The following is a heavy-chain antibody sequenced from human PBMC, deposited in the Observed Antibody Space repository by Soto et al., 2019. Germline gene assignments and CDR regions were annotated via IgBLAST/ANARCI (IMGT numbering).Heavy chain of an antibody. CDR3: ARMSPSSRYDY. CDR1: GYSISSGFY. D-gene: IGHD2-2*01. V-gene: IGHV4-38-2*01. J-gene: IGHJ4*02. CDR2: IYQSGST. Sequence: SETLSLTCAVSGYSISSGFYWGWIRQPPGKGLEWIGNIYQSGSTYYNPSLKSRVTISVDTSRNQFSLKLSSVTAADTAVYYCARMSPSSRYDYWGQGTLVTVSS.